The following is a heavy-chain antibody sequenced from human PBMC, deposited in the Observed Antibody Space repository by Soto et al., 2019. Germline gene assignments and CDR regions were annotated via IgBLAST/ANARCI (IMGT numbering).Heavy chain of an antibody. CDR3: ATVSGYGSGSRRFDF. Sequence: QVQVMQSGAQLTQPGAPVKDSGETPGYPLPTFGPSGVGQAPGQGLEWMGWIVGDSGNTVYAQKFQGRVTMYRDTSTSTGYMELRRLTSDDSALYYCATVSGYGSGSRRFDFWGQGTLVSVSS. J-gene: IGHJ4*02. CDR1: GYPLPTFG. D-gene: IGHD3-10*01. CDR2: IVGDSGNT. V-gene: IGHV1-18*01.